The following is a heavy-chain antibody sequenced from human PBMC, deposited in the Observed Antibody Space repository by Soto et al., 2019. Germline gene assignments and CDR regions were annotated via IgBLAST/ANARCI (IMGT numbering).Heavy chain of an antibody. V-gene: IGHV3-23*01. CDR3: AKDSRYCSSTSCYTLDYYYYYMDV. CDR1: GFTFSSYA. D-gene: IGHD2-2*02. CDR2: ISGSGGST. J-gene: IGHJ6*03. Sequence: EVQLLESGGGLVQPGGSLRLSCAASGFTFSSYAMSWVRQAPGKGLEWVSAISGSGGSTYYADSVKGRFTISRDNSKNTLYLHMNSLRAEDTAVYYCAKDSRYCSSTSCYTLDYYYYYMDVWGKGTTVTVSS.